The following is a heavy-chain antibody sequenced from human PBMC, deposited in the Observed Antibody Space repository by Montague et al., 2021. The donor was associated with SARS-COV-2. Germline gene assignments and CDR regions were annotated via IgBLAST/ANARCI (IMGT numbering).Heavy chain of an antibody. J-gene: IGHJ6*02. CDR2: INHSGST. V-gene: IGHV4-34*01. CDR1: GGSFSGYY. D-gene: IGHD3-10*01. Sequence: SETLSLTCTVYGGSFSGYYWSWIRQPPGKGLEWIGEINHSGSTNYNPSLTSRVTISVDTSKNQFSLKLSSVTAADTAVYYCARVRYHGSGTSLGVDVWGQGTTVTVSS. CDR3: ARVRYHGSGTSLGVDV.